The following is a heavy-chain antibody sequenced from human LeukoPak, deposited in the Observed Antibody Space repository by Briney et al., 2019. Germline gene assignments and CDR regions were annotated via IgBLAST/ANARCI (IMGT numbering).Heavy chain of an antibody. V-gene: IGHV3-23*01. CDR2: ISGSGGST. CDR3: AKAESYYYDSSGYYKTEYFQH. Sequence: PGGSLRLSCAASGFTFSSYAMSWVRQAPEKGLEWVSAISGSGGSTYYADSVKGRFTISRDNSKNTLYLQMNSLRAEDTAVYYCAKAESYYYDSSGYYKTEYFQHWGQGTLVTVSS. J-gene: IGHJ1*01. CDR1: GFTFSSYA. D-gene: IGHD3-22*01.